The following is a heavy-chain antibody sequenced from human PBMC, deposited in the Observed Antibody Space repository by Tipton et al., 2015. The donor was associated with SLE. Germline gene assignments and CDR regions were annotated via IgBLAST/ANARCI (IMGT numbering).Heavy chain of an antibody. V-gene: IGHV4-34*01. CDR1: GGSFSGYY. Sequence: TLSLTCAVYGGSFSGYYWNWIRQPPGKGLEWIGEINHSGGTNYNPSLKSRVTISVDTSKNQFSLKLSSVTAADTAVYYCARGGNYDFFRSPHAYFDYGGQGTLVTVAS. D-gene: IGHD3-3*01. CDR3: ARGGNYDFFRSPHAYFDY. J-gene: IGHJ4*02. CDR2: INHSGGT.